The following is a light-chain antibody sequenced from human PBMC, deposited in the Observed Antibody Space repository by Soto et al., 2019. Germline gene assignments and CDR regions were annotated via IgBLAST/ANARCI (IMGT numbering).Light chain of an antibody. V-gene: IGKV3-20*01. CDR1: QTVSSNF. J-gene: IGKJ1*01. CDR2: GAS. Sequence: EIVLTQSPATLSLSPGERASLFCRASQTVSSNFLAWYQQRPGQAPRLLVFGASSRATGIPERFGGSGSGTDFALTISRLAPEDFAVYYCQQYGSSPATFGQGTKVEIK. CDR3: QQYGSSPAT.